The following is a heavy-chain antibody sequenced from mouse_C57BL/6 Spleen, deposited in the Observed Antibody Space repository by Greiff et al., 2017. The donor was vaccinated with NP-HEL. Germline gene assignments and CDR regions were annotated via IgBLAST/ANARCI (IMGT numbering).Heavy chain of an antibody. CDR2: IYPGDGDT. V-gene: IGHV1-80*01. D-gene: IGHD2-5*01. CDR3: ARESHYSNYEGFAY. Sequence: VQLQQSGAELVKPGASVKISCKASGYAFSSYWMNWVKQRPGKGLEWIGQIYPGDGDTNYNGKFKGKATLTADKSSSTAYMQLSSLTSEDSAVYFCARESHYSNYEGFAYWGQGTLVTVSA. CDR1: GYAFSSYW. J-gene: IGHJ3*01.